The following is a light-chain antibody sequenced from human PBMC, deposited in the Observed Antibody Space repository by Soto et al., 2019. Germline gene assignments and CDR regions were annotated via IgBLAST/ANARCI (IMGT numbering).Light chain of an antibody. CDR1: SSDVGDYNS. CDR2: DVS. Sequence: QSALTQPRSVSGSPGQSVTLSCIGTSSDVGDYNSVSWYQQHPGKAPKLMIYDVSKRPSGVPDRFSGSKSGNTASLTISGLQAEDEADYYCCSYVGGYSYVFGIGTKVTVL. CDR3: CSYVGGYSYV. J-gene: IGLJ1*01. V-gene: IGLV2-11*01.